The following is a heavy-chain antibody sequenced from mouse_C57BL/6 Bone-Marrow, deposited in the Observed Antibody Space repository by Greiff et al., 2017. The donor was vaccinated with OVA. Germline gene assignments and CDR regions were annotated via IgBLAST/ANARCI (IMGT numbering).Heavy chain of an antibody. Sequence: VQLQESGPELVKPGASVKISCKASGYAFSSSWMNWVKQRPGKGLEWIGRIYPGDGDTNYNGKFKGKATLTADKSSSTAYMQLSSLTSEDSAVYFCANLLWLRGGYFDYWGQGTTLTVSS. CDR1: GYAFSSSW. CDR3: ANLLWLRGGYFDY. J-gene: IGHJ2*01. CDR2: IYPGDGDT. D-gene: IGHD2-2*01. V-gene: IGHV1-82*01.